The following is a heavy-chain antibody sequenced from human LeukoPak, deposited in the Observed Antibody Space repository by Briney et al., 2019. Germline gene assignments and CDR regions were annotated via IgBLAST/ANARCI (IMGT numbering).Heavy chain of an antibody. CDR3: ARDRYEKTAPYGFDY. CDR1: GFTFSSYA. Sequence: GGSLRLSCAASGFTFSSYAMSWVRQAPGKGLEWVAVIWYDGSNKYYADSVKGRFTISRDNSKNTLYLQMNSLRAEDTAVYYCARDRYEKTAPYGFDYSGQGTLVTVSS. CDR2: IWYDGSNK. V-gene: IGHV3-33*08. D-gene: IGHD5-12*01. J-gene: IGHJ4*02.